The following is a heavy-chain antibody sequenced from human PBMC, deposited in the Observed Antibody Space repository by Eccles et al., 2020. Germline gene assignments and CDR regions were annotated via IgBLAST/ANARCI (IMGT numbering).Heavy chain of an antibody. D-gene: IGHD3-16*01. Sequence: GRFTISRDNSKNTLYLQMNSLRAEDTAGYYCAKLGGEHEAFDIWGQGTMV. V-gene: IGHV3-66*01. CDR3: AKLGGEHEAFDI. J-gene: IGHJ3*02.